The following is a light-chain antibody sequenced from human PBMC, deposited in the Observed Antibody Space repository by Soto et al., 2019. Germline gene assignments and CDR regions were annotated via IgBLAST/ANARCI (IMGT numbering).Light chain of an antibody. Sequence: EIQMTHSPSSLSASVGDRLTITCRGSLGISNFLAWYQQKQGKVPELLIYGASTLQSGVPPRFSGRGSGTDFTLTISSLQPEDVATYYCQKYNSAPFTFDPGTKVDIK. J-gene: IGKJ3*01. CDR2: GAS. CDR1: LGISNF. V-gene: IGKV1-27*01. CDR3: QKYNSAPFT.